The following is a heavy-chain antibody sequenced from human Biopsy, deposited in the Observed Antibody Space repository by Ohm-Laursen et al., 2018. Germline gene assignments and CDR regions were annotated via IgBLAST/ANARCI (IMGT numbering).Heavy chain of an antibody. Sequence: GSWVKVSCKTSGYTFTSYEINWVRQATGQGLEWMGWMNPDSGNTGYAQNFQGRVTMTRNTSISTAYMELSSLRSEDTAVYFCARADTPLFYYGSGSSNWFDPWGQGTLVTVSS. V-gene: IGHV1-8*01. J-gene: IGHJ5*02. CDR2: MNPDSGNT. CDR1: GYTFTSYE. D-gene: IGHD3-10*01. CDR3: ARADTPLFYYGSGSSNWFDP.